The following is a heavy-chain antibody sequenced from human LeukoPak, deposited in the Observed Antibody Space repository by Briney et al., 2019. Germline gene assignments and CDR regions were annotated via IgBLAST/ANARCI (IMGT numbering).Heavy chain of an antibody. CDR1: GGTFSSYA. D-gene: IGHD3-16*01. J-gene: IGHJ4*02. Sequence: SVKISCKAAGGTFSSYAISWVRQDPGQGLEWMGGIIPIFGTANYAQKFQGRVTITADESTSTAYMELSSLRSEDTAVYYCARQLGWGSDVDYWGQGPLVTVSS. V-gene: IGHV1-69*13. CDR3: ARQLGWGSDVDY. CDR2: IIPIFGTA.